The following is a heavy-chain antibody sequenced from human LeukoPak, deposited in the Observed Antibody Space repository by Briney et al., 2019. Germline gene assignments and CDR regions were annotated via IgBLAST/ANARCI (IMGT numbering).Heavy chain of an antibody. CDR2: ITASGGNT. CDR1: GFTFSSYA. J-gene: IGHJ4*02. Sequence: AGGSLRLSCAASGFTFSSYAMGWVRQAPGKGLEWVSAITASGGNTYYADSVKGRFTISRDNSKNTLYLQVNSLRAEDTAVYYCAKGNGYSYGRYYFDYWGQGTLVTVS. V-gene: IGHV3-23*01. CDR3: AKGNGYSYGRYYFDY. D-gene: IGHD5-18*01.